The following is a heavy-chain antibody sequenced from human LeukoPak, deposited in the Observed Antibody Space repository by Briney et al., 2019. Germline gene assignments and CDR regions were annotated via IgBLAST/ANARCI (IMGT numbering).Heavy chain of an antibody. Sequence: SETLSLTCTVSGGSISSYYWSWIRQPPGKGLEWIGYIYYSGSTNYNPSLKSRVTISVDTSKNQFSLELSSVTAADTAVYYCARQTSGSYFYWGQGTLVTVSS. V-gene: IGHV4-59*01. CDR1: GGSISSYY. D-gene: IGHD1-26*01. CDR3: ARQTSGSYFY. J-gene: IGHJ4*02. CDR2: IYYSGST.